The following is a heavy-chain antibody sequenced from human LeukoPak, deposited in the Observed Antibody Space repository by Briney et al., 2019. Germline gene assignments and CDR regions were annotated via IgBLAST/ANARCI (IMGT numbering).Heavy chain of an antibody. CDR1: GFTFSTYW. D-gene: IGHD6-13*01. CDR2: IKQDGSER. V-gene: IGHV3-7*05. Sequence: GGSLRLSCAASGFTFSTYWMSWVRQAPGKGLEWVANIKQDGSERYYVDSVKGRFTISRDNAKNSLDLQMNSLRAEDTAVYYCARVMESSSEYYFDYWGQGTLVTVSS. CDR3: ARVMESSSEYYFDY. J-gene: IGHJ4*02.